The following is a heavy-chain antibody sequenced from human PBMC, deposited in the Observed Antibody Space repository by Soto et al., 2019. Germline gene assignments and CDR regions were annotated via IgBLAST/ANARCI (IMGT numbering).Heavy chain of an antibody. V-gene: IGHV4-34*01. J-gene: IGHJ4*02. CDR1: GGSFSGYY. Sequence: SETLSLTCAVYGGSFSGYYWSWIRQPPGKGLEWIGEINHSGSTNYNPSLKSRVTISVDTSKNQFSLKLSSVTAADTAVYYCARSSIRIRKFDDWGQGTLVTVSS. CDR3: ARSSIRIRKFDD. CDR2: INHSGST. D-gene: IGHD3-3*01.